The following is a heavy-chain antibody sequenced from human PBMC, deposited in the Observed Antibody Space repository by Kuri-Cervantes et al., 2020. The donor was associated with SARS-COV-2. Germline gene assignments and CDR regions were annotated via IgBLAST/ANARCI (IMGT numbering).Heavy chain of an antibody. V-gene: IGHV5-10-1*01. J-gene: IGHJ4*02. Sequence: KVSCKGSGFSFTSYFIGWVRQMPGKGLEWMGRIDPSDSYTNYSPSFQGHVTFSADKSINTAYLQWSGLRASDTAIYYCAIFFIPGVVDYWGPGTLVTVSS. CDR3: AIFFIPGVVDY. D-gene: IGHD2-21*01. CDR1: GFSFTSYF. CDR2: IDPSDSYT.